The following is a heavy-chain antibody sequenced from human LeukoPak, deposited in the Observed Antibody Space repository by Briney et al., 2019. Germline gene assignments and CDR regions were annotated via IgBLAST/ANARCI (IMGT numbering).Heavy chain of an antibody. CDR1: GFTFGDYA. Sequence: PGGSLRLSCVASGFTFGDYAIHWVRQAPGKGLEWVSLIRGDGGSTYYADSVKGRFTISRDNSKNSLYLQMNSLRTEDTALYYCAKDRVPAFCSSTSCHYYYYYGMDVWGQGTTVTVSS. J-gene: IGHJ6*02. V-gene: IGHV3-43*02. CDR2: IRGDGGST. D-gene: IGHD2-2*01. CDR3: AKDRVPAFCSSTSCHYYYYYGMDV.